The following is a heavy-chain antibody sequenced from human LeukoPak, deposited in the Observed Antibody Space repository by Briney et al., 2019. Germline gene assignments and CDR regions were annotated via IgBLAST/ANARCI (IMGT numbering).Heavy chain of an antibody. V-gene: IGHV3-30*03. CDR1: GFTLNTYG. CDR2: ISNDGGNR. D-gene: IGHD3-10*01. J-gene: IGHJ5*02. Sequence: PGGSPRLSCAGSGFTLNTYGMHWVRQPPGKGLEWVAVISNDGGNRFYADSVKGRFTISRDNSENTVYLQMDSLRPEDTAVYYCAGKPYGSGTYYNNWFDPWGQGTLVTVSS. CDR3: AGKPYGSGTYYNNWFDP.